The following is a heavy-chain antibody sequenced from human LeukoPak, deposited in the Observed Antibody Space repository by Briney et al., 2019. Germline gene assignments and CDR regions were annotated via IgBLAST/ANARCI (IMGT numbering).Heavy chain of an antibody. V-gene: IGHV3-30*07. J-gene: IGHJ4*02. D-gene: IGHD6-19*01. CDR1: GLTFRSYA. CDR3: VRTGPLSSNGWDFNY. Sequence: GGSLRLSCAASGLTFRSYAMHWVRQAPGKGLEWVAVIWSVGGAEYYADSVKGRFTISRDNSKDMLFLQMNSLRAEDTAVYYCVRTGPLSSNGWDFNYWGQGTLVTVSS. CDR2: IWSVGGAE.